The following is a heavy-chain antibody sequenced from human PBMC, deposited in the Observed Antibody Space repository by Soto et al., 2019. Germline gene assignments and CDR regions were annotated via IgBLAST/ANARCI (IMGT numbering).Heavy chain of an antibody. CDR3: VRPYYSSSWFPFDR. CDR1: VFTFSSYA. CDR2: ISGSGGST. V-gene: IGHV3-23*01. J-gene: IGHJ4*02. D-gene: IGHD3-22*01. Sequence: GGSLRLSCAASVFTFSSYAMSLVRQAPGKGLEWVSAISGSGGSTYYADSVKGRFNISRDDAKKSLYLQMNSLRVEDTVLYYCVRPYYSSSWFPFDRWGQGTLVTVSS.